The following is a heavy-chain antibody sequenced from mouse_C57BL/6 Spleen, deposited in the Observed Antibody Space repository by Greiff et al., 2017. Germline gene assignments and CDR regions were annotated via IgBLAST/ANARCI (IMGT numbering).Heavy chain of an antibody. CDR2: IWRGGST. Sequence: VQLQQSGPGLVQPSQSLSITCTVSGFSLTSYGVHWVRQSPGKGLEWLGVIWRGGSTDYNAAFISRLSISKDNSKRQVFFNMNSLQADDTAIYYCIIYYYCSSYAMEYWGQGTSVTVAS. CDR3: IIYYYCSSYAMEY. D-gene: IGHD1-1*01. V-gene: IGHV2-2*01. J-gene: IGHJ4*01. CDR1: GFSLTSYG.